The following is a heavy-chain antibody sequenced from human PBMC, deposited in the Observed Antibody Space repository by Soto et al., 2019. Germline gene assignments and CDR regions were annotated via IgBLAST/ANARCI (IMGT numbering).Heavy chain of an antibody. V-gene: IGHV4-39*01. CDR2: IYYSGST. J-gene: IGHJ4*02. Sequence: SETLSLACTVSGGSISSSSYYWGWIRQPPGKGLEWIGSIYYSGSTYYNPSLKSRVTISVDTSKNQFSLKLSSVTAADTAVYYCALHEYYDSSGKNFDYWGQRTLVTVSS. D-gene: IGHD3-22*01. CDR1: GGSISSSSYY. CDR3: ALHEYYDSSGKNFDY.